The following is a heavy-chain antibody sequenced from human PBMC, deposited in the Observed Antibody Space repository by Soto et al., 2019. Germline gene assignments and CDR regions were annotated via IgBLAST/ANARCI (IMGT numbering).Heavy chain of an antibody. CDR2: ISYDGNNK. V-gene: IGHV3-30*18. Sequence: QVQLVESGGGVVQPGRSLRLSCAASGFTFSTYGMHWVRQAPGKGLEWVAVISYDGNNKYYADSVKGRFTISRDNSKNTLYLQMSRLRAEDTAVYYCAKSVSNWNEGFFDYWGQGTLVTVSS. D-gene: IGHD1-1*01. J-gene: IGHJ4*02. CDR1: GFTFSTYG. CDR3: AKSVSNWNEGFFDY.